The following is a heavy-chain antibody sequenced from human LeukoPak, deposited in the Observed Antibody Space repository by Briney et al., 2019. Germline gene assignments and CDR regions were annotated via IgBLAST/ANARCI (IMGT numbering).Heavy chain of an antibody. CDR3: ARGRYSYGGAVGDYFDY. CDR2: IYYSGST. CDR1: GGSISSYY. Sequence: SETLSLTCTVSGGSISSYYWSWIRQPPGKGLEWIGYIYYSGSTTYNPSLKSRVTISVDKSKNQFSLKLSSVTAADTAVYYCARGRYSYGGAVGDYFDYWGQGTLVTVSS. V-gene: IGHV4-59*01. D-gene: IGHD5-18*01. J-gene: IGHJ4*02.